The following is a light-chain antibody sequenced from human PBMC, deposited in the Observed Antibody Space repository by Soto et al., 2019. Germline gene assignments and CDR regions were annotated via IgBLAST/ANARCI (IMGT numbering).Light chain of an antibody. CDR1: QSINNW. Sequence: DIQMTQSPSTLSTSVGDRVTITCRASQSINNWLAWYQQKPGKAPRLLIYDASSLESGVPSRFSGSGSGTEFTLTISSLQPDDFAAYYCQQYKSYSRTFGQGTKVDIK. V-gene: IGKV1-5*01. CDR3: QQYKSYSRT. CDR2: DAS. J-gene: IGKJ1*01.